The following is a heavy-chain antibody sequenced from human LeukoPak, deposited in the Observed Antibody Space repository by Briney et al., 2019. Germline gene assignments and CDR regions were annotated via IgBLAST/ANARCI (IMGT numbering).Heavy chain of an antibody. CDR1: GFTFSSYW. D-gene: IGHD4-17*01. J-gene: IGHJ4*02. CDR2: INQGGSQK. Sequence: GGSLRLSCAVSGFTFSSYWMSWFRQAPGKGLEWVANINQGGSQKFSVDSVKGRFTISRDNAKNSLSLQMNSLRVEDTAVYYCARDWFDGDYDRFDYWGQGTLVTVSS. V-gene: IGHV3-7*03. CDR3: ARDWFDGDYDRFDY.